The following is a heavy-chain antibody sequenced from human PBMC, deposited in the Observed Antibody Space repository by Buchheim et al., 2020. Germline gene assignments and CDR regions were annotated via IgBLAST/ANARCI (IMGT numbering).Heavy chain of an antibody. CDR3: AKDPSVPHNWNPYFDY. V-gene: IGHV3-23*01. J-gene: IGHJ4*02. CDR1: GFTFSSYA. D-gene: IGHD1-20*01. Sequence: EVQLLESGGGLVQPGGSLRLSCAASGFTFSSYAMSWVRQAPGKGLEWVSAISGSGGSTYYADSVKGRFTISRDNSKTTLYLPMNSLRAEDTAVYYCAKDPSVPHNWNPYFDYWGQGTL. CDR2: ISGSGGST.